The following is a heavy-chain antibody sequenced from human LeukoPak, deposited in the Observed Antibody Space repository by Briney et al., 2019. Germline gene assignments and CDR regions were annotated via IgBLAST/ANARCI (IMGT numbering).Heavy chain of an antibody. V-gene: IGHV3-30-3*01. Sequence: GRSLRLSCAASGFTFSSYAMHWVRQAPGKGLEWVAVISYDGSNKYYADSVKGRFTISRDNSKNTLYLQMNSLRAEDTAVYYCAKDSYYDILTGILSPWGQGTLVTVSS. CDR2: ISYDGSNK. CDR1: GFTFSSYA. J-gene: IGHJ5*02. D-gene: IGHD3-9*01. CDR3: AKDSYYDILTGILSP.